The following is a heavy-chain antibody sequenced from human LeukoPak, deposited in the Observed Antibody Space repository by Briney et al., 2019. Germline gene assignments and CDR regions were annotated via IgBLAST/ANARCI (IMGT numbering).Heavy chain of an antibody. Sequence: GGSLRLSCAASGFTFGRYWMTWVRQPPGRGLEWVADIKQDGSAKYYMDSVKGRFTISRDNAKNSLYLQMNSLRGEDTAVYYCALLVRQPGIDSCGQGALVTVSS. CDR3: ALLVRQPGIDS. CDR2: IKQDGSAK. V-gene: IGHV3-7*01. CDR1: GFTFGRYW. J-gene: IGHJ4*02. D-gene: IGHD4/OR15-4a*01.